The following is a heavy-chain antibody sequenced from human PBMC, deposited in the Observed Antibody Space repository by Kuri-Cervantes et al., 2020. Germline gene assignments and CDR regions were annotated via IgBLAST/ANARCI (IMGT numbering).Heavy chain of an antibody. V-gene: IGHV4-59*12. J-gene: IGHJ3*02. D-gene: IGHD3-22*01. CDR3: ARDSQYYYDSSGSDAFDI. CDR1: GGSISSYY. Sequence: ESLKISCTVSGGSISSYYWSWIRQPPGKGLEWIGYIYYSGSTNYNPSLKSRVTISVDTSKNQFSLKLSSVTAADTAVYYCARDSQYYYDSSGSDAFDIWGQGTMVTVSS. CDR2: IYYSGST.